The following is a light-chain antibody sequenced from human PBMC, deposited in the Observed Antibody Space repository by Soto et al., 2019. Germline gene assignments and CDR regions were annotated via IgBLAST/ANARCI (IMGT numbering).Light chain of an antibody. V-gene: IGKV1-27*01. Sequence: DIQMTQSPTSLSASVGDRVTITCRASQDIRNFVAWYQQKPGKAPKLLIYAESTLQSGVPSRFSGSGSGTDFTLTINSLQPEDVATYSSQRYSSVPVFGPGTKVEIK. CDR3: QRYSSVPV. J-gene: IGKJ3*01. CDR2: AES. CDR1: QDIRNF.